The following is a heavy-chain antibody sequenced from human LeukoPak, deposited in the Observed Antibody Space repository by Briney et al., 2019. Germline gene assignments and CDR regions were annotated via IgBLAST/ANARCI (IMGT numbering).Heavy chain of an antibody. CDR3: AKDTGSGWDFDS. CDR2: VTGGGNT. Sequence: GXSLRLSCAASGFTFGGFAMHWVRQAPVRGVEWVSLVTGGGNTYYSDSVRGRFTISRDNSKNSLYLQMNTLRTEDTAFYYCAKDTGSGWDFDSWGQGTLVTVXS. J-gene: IGHJ4*02. D-gene: IGHD6-19*01. V-gene: IGHV3-43*02. CDR1: GFTFGGFA.